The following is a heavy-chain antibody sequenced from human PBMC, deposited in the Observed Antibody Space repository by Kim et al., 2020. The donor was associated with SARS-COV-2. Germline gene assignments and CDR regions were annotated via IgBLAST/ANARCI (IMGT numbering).Heavy chain of an antibody. V-gene: IGHV7-4-1*02. D-gene: IGHD6-19*01. CDR3: ARDGLVSVFDY. CDR2: P. Sequence: PTYAQGFTGRFVFSLDTSVSTAYLHISSLKADDTTVYYCARDGLVSVFDYWGQGTLVTVSS. J-gene: IGHJ4*02.